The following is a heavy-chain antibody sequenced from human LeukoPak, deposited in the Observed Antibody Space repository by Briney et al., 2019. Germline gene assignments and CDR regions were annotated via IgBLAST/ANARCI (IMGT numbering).Heavy chain of an antibody. CDR1: GYTFSSYG. V-gene: IGHV1-69*04. CDR3: ARERDYYYYGMDV. J-gene: IGHJ6*02. CDR2: IIPILGIA. Sequence: SVKVSCKASGYTFSSYGIGWVRQAPGQGLEWMGRIIPILGIANYAQKFQGRVTITADKSTSTAYMELSSLRSEDTAVYYCARERDYYYYGMDVWGQGTTVTVSS.